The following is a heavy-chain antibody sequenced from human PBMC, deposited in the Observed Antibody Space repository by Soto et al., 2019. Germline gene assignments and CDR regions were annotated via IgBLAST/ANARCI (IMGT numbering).Heavy chain of an antibody. D-gene: IGHD6-19*01. CDR3: AHIVVAGLGYYFDY. Sequence: QITLKESGPTLVKPTQTLTLTCTFSGFSLSSTRMAVGWISQPPGKALEWLALIYWDDDKRYSPFLKSRLTISQDPSKKQGVLTMSYMDPVDTARYYCAHIVVAGLGYYFDYWGQGTLVTVSS. CDR2: IYWDDDK. CDR1: GFSLSSTRMA. J-gene: IGHJ4*02. V-gene: IGHV2-5*02.